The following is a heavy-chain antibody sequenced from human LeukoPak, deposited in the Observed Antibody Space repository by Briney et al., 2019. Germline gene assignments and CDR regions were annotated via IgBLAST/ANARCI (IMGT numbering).Heavy chain of an antibody. V-gene: IGHV3-48*01. J-gene: IGHJ1*01. CDR3: AKDPRITMIVVVPEYFQH. CDR1: GFSFSSHG. Sequence: PGGSLRLSCAASGFSFSSHGMNWVRQAPGKGLEWVSHISSIGSTIYYADSVKGRFTISRDNSKNTLYLQMNSLRAEDTAVYYCAKDPRITMIVVVPEYFQHWGQGTLVTVSS. D-gene: IGHD3-22*01. CDR2: ISSIGSTI.